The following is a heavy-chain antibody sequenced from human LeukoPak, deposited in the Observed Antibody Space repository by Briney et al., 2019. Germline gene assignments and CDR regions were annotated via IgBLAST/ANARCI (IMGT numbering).Heavy chain of an antibody. J-gene: IGHJ4*02. CDR3: ARHVAPDMDYFDY. CDR2: INHSGST. Sequence: SETLSLTCAVYGGSFSGYYWSWIRQPPGKGLEWIGEINHSGSTNYNPSLKSRVTLSVDTSKNQFSLTLRSVTAADTAVYHCARHVAPDMDYFDYWGQGTLVTVSS. V-gene: IGHV4-34*01. D-gene: IGHD2-15*01. CDR1: GGSFSGYY.